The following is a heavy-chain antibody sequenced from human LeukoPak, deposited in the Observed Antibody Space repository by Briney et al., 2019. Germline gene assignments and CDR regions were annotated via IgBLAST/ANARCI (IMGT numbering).Heavy chain of an antibody. D-gene: IGHD3/OR15-3a*01. CDR3: ARRDGLLKYNWFDP. CDR2: ITSSSSYI. Sequence: GGSLRLSCAASGFTFSTYNMNWVRQAPGKGLEWVSSITSSSSYIYYADSVKGRFTISRDNAKNSLYLQMNSLRAEDTAVYYCARRDGLLKYNWFDPWGQGTLVTVSS. V-gene: IGHV3-21*01. CDR1: GFTFSTYN. J-gene: IGHJ5*02.